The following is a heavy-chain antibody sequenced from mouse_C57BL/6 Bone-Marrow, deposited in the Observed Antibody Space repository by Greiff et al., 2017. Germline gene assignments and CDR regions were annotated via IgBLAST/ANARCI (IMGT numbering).Heavy chain of an antibody. V-gene: IGHV1-15*01. J-gene: IGHJ3*01. Sequence: QVQLQQSGAELVRPGASVTLSCKASGYTFTDYEMHWVKQTPVHGLEWIGAIDPETGGTAYNQKFKGKAILTADKSSSTAYMELRSLTSEDSAVYYCTRDGGLAYWGQGTLVTVSA. CDR2: IDPETGGT. CDR3: TRDGGLAY. CDR1: GYTFTDYE. D-gene: IGHD1-2*01.